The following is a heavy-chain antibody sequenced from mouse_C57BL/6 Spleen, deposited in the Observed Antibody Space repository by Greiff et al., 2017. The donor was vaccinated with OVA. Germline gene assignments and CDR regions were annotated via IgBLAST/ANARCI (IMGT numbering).Heavy chain of an antibody. CDR3: ARDYYGSSYAWFAY. Sequence: QVQLQQPGAELVKPGASVKMSCKASGYTFTSYWITWVKQRPGQGLEWIGDIYPGSGSTNYTEKFKGKATLTLDTSSSTAYMQLSSLTSEDSAVYYCARDYYGSSYAWFAYWGQGTLVTVSA. J-gene: IGHJ3*01. CDR1: GYTFTSYW. CDR2: IYPGSGST. D-gene: IGHD1-1*01. V-gene: IGHV1-55*01.